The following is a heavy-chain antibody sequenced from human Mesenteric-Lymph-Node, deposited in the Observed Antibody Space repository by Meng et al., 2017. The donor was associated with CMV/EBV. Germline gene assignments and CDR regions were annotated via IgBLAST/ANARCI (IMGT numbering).Heavy chain of an antibody. J-gene: IGHJ3*02. Sequence: GESLKISCAASGFSYSNYEMNWVRQAPGKGLEWVSYISRSGSTIYYADSVKGRFTISRDNAKNSLYLQMNSLRAEDTAVYYCAREDIVVLSASGSDAFDIWGQGTMVTVSS. CDR1: GFSYSNYE. CDR3: AREDIVVLSASGSDAFDI. D-gene: IGHD2-2*01. CDR2: ISRSGSTI. V-gene: IGHV3-48*03.